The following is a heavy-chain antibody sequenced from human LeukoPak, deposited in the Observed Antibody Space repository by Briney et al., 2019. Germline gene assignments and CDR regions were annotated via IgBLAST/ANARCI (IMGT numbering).Heavy chain of an antibody. CDR3: ATVPGGSGSYDPSLEAFDI. J-gene: IGHJ3*02. Sequence: ASVKVSCKVSGYTLTELSMHWVRQAPGKGLEWMGGFDPEDGETIYAQKFQGGVTMTEDTSTDTAYMELSSLRSEDTAVYYCATVPGGSGSYDPSLEAFDIWGQGTMVTVSS. V-gene: IGHV1-24*01. CDR1: GYTLTELS. CDR2: FDPEDGET. D-gene: IGHD3-10*01.